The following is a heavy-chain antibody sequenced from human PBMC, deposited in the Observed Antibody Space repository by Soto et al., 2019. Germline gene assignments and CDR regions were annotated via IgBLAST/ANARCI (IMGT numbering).Heavy chain of an antibody. CDR2: IGDSGTST. Sequence: GGSLRLSCAASGFTFSNYAMSWFRQAPGKGLEWVSSIGDSGTSTYYTDSVKGRFTISRDDSKNTLYLQMSSLRAEDTAVYYCAKGRYSNDVWGKGTTVTVSS. D-gene: IGHD1-20*01. J-gene: IGHJ6*04. CDR1: GFTFSNYA. V-gene: IGHV3-23*01. CDR3: AKGRYSNDV.